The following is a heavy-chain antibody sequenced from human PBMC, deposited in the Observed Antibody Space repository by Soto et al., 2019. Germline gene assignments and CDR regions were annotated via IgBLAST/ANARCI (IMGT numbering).Heavy chain of an antibody. CDR3: ARETTVTTVFDY. D-gene: IGHD4-17*01. V-gene: IGHV4-59*01. CDR1: GGSISSYY. J-gene: IGHJ4*02. Sequence: SETLSLTCTVSGGSISSYYWSWIRQPPGKGLEWIGYIYYSGSTNYNPSLKSRVTISVDTSKNQFSLKLSSVTAADTAVYYCARETTVTTVFDYWGQGALVTVSS. CDR2: IYYSGST.